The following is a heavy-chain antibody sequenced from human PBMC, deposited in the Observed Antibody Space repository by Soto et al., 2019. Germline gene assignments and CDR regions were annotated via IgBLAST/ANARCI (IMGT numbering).Heavy chain of an antibody. J-gene: IGHJ6*02. CDR1: GGSFSGYY. D-gene: IGHD1-1*01. V-gene: IGHV4-34*01. Sequence: SETLSLTCAVYGGSFSGYYWSWIRQPPGKGLEWIGEINHSGSTNYNPSLKSRVTISVDTSKNQFSLKLSSVTAADTAVYYCARGYATGTTWLDYYYGMDVWGQGTTVTVSS. CDR2: INHSGST. CDR3: ARGYATGTTWLDYYYGMDV.